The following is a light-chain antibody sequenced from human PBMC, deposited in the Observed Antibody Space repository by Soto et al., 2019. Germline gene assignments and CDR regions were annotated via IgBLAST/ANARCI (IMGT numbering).Light chain of an antibody. CDR2: GAS. V-gene: IGKV3-20*01. Sequence: IELAQSRAAVSLSPGESGTLSCRASQSLNSNYLAWFQQKPGQAPRLLICGASSRATGIPDRFSGSGSGTDCTLTISRLELEDFAVYYCQQGDTFGPGTKVDI. CDR3: QQGDT. J-gene: IGKJ3*01. CDR1: QSLNSNY.